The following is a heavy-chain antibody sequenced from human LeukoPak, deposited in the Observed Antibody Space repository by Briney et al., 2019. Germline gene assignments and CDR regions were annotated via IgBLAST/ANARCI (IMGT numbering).Heavy chain of an antibody. CDR1: GYTFTSHG. CDR2: ISAYNGNT. Sequence: ASVKVSCKASGYTFTSHGISWVRQAPGQGLEWMGWISAYNGNTNYAQKLQGRVTMTTDTSTSTAYMELRSLRSDDTAVYYCARDFYSHDYGETNDAFDIWGQGTMVTVSS. D-gene: IGHD4-17*01. CDR3: ARDFYSHDYGETNDAFDI. V-gene: IGHV1-18*01. J-gene: IGHJ3*02.